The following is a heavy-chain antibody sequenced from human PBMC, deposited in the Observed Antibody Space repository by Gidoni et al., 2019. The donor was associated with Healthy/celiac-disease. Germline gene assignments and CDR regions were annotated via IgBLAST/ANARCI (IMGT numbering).Heavy chain of an antibody. CDR1: GGYISSYY. Sequence: QVQLQESGPGLAKPSETLSLTCTVSGGYISSYYWSWIRQPAGKGLEWIGRIYTSGSTNYNPSLKSRVTMSVDTSKNQFSLKLSSVTAADTAVYYCARDGGEGRFYYYGMDVWGQGTTVTVSS. CDR2: IYTSGST. V-gene: IGHV4-4*07. CDR3: ARDGGEGRFYYYGMDV. D-gene: IGHD3-10*01. J-gene: IGHJ6*02.